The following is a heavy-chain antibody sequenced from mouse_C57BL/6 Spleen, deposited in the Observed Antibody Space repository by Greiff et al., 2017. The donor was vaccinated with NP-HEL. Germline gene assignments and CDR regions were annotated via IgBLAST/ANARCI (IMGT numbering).Heavy chain of an antibody. CDR2: ISYDGSN. D-gene: IGHD1-1*01. Sequence: EVHLVESGPGLVKPSQSLSLTCSVTGYSITSGYYWNWIRQFPGNKLEWMGYISYDGSNNYNPSLKNRISITRDTSKNQFFLKLNSVTTEDTATYYCARDYYGFDYWGQGTTLTVSS. CDR3: ARDYYGFDY. CDR1: GYSITSGYY. J-gene: IGHJ2*01. V-gene: IGHV3-6*01.